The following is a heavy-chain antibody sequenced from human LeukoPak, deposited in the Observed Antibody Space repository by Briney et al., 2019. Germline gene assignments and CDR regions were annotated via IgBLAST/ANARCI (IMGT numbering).Heavy chain of an antibody. CDR2: INPSGGST. J-gene: IGHJ3*02. V-gene: IGHV1-46*01. CDR1: GYTFTSYY. D-gene: IGHD5-18*01. CDR3: ARVGRVGYSYGYDAFDI. Sequence: ASVKVSCEASGYTFTSYYMHWVRQAPGQGLEWMGIINPSGGSTSYAQKFQGRVTMTRDTSTSTVYMELSSLRSEDTAVYYCARVGRVGYSYGYDAFDIWGQGTMVTVSS.